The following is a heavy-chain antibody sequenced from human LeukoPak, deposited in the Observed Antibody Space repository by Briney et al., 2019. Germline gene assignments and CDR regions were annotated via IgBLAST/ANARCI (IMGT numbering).Heavy chain of an antibody. CDR1: GGSISSYY. D-gene: IGHD3-9*01. CDR3: AREREVYDILTGNYYGMGV. Sequence: PSETLSLTCTVSGGSISSYYWSWIRQPPGKGLEWIGYIYYSGSTNYSPSLKSRVTISVDTSKNQFSLKLSSVTAADTAVYYCAREREVYDILTGNYYGMGVWGQGTTVTVSS. CDR2: IYYSGST. J-gene: IGHJ6*02. V-gene: IGHV4-59*01.